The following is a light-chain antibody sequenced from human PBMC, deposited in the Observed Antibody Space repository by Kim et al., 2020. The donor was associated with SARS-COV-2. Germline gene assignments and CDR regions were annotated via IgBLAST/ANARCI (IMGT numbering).Light chain of an antibody. Sequence: APGKADRITWGGNNIGSKSVHWYQQKPGQAPVLVIYYDSDRPSGIPERFSGSNSGNTATLTISRVEAGDEADYYCQVWDSSSDHRVFGGGTQLTVL. V-gene: IGLV3-21*04. CDR1: NIGSKS. CDR3: QVWDSSSDHRV. J-gene: IGLJ3*02. CDR2: YDS.